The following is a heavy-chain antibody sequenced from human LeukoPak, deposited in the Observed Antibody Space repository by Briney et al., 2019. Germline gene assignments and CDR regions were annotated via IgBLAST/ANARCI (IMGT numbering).Heavy chain of an antibody. CDR1: GYTFTGYY. J-gene: IGHJ6*02. CDR3: ARDIGIVATSGISYYGMDV. V-gene: IGHV1-2*04. D-gene: IGHD5-12*01. Sequence: ASVKVSCKASGYTFTGYYMHWVRQAPGQGLDWMGWINPNSGGTNYAQKFQGWVTMTRDTSISTAYMELSRLRSDDTAVYYCARDIGIVATSGISYYGMDVWGQGTTVTVSS. CDR2: INPNSGGT.